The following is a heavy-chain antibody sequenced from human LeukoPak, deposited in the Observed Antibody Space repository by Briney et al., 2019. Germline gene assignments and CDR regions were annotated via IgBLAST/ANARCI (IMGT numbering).Heavy chain of an antibody. CDR3: ARGTSWGAVAPFDY. CDR2: ISYDGSNK. J-gene: IGHJ4*02. Sequence: PGGSLRLSCAASGFTFSSYAMHWVRQAPGKGLEWVAVISYDGSNKYYADSVKGRFTISRDNSKNTLYLQMNSLRAEDTAVYYCARGTSWGAVAPFDYWGQGTLVTVSS. D-gene: IGHD6-19*01. V-gene: IGHV3-30-3*01. CDR1: GFTFSSYA.